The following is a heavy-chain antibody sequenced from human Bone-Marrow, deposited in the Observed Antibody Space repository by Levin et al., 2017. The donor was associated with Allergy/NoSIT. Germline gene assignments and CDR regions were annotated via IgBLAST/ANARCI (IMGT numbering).Heavy chain of an antibody. Sequence: PGGSLRLSCAASGFTFSSYWMHWVRQAPGKGLVWVSRINSDGSSTSYADSVKGRFTISRDNAKNTLYLQMNSLRAEDTAVYYCARVTYSSGWYRYNWFDPWGQGTLVTVSS. CDR3: ARVTYSSGWYRYNWFDP. CDR2: INSDGSST. CDR1: GFTFSSYW. V-gene: IGHV3-74*01. D-gene: IGHD6-19*01. J-gene: IGHJ5*02.